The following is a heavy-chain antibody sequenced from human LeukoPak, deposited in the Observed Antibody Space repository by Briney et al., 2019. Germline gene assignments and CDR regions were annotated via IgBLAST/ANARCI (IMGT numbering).Heavy chain of an antibody. CDR2: ISYDGSNK. D-gene: IGHD3-10*01. Sequence: GGSLRLSCAASGFTFSSYGMHWVRQAPGKGLEWVAVISYDGSNKYYADSVKGRFTISRDNSKNTLYLQMNSLRAEDTAVYYCAKDYGITMVRGVPAWGYYGMDVWGQGTTVTVSS. CDR1: GFTFSSYG. V-gene: IGHV3-30*18. J-gene: IGHJ6*02. CDR3: AKDYGITMVRGVPAWGYYGMDV.